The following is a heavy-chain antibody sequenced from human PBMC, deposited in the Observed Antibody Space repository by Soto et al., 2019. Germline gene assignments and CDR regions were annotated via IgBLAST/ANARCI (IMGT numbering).Heavy chain of an antibody. Sequence: ASVKVSCKASGYTFTGYYMHWVRQAPGQGLEWMGWINPNSGGTNYAQKFQGRVTMTRDTSISTAYMELSRLRSDDTAVYYCARDKGRAADVDTIDYWGQGNLVTVSS. CDR1: GYTFTGYY. V-gene: IGHV1-2*02. D-gene: IGHD5-18*01. J-gene: IGHJ4*02. CDR2: INPNSGGT. CDR3: ARDKGRAADVDTIDY.